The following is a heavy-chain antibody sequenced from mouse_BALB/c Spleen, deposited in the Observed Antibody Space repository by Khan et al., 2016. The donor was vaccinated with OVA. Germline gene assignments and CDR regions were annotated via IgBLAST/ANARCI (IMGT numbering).Heavy chain of an antibody. CDR1: GFTFSGYG. D-gene: IGHD2-14*01. V-gene: IGHV5-6-3*01. CDR2: INSNGGTS. CDR3: GRGYYRYDEGYWYFGV. Sequence: EVELVESGGGLVQPGGSLKLSCAASGFTFSGYGMSWVRQTPDKRLELVATINSNGGTSYYPDGVKGRFTISKDNAKNTLHLQMSGLKSEDTAMYYCGRGYYRYDEGYWYFGVWGAGTTVTVSS. J-gene: IGHJ1*01.